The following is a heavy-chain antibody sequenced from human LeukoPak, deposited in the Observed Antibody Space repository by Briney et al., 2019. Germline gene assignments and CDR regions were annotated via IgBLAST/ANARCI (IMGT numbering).Heavy chain of an antibody. J-gene: IGHJ6*02. CDR2: ISYDGSNK. V-gene: IGHV3-30-3*02. CDR1: GFTFSSYA. CDR3: TKDIAKYTYDYVYHYYAMDV. Sequence: PGRSLRLSCAASGFTFSSYAMHWVRQAPGKGLEWVAVISYDGSNKYYADSVKGRFTISRDNAKNSLYLQMNSLRTEDTALYYCTKDIAKYTYDYVYHYYAMDVWGRGTTVTVSS. D-gene: IGHD5-18*01.